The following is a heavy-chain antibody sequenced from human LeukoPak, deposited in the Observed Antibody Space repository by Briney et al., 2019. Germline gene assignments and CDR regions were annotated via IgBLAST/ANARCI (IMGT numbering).Heavy chain of an antibody. CDR3: ARGSGYKYGFTGRERTKSRLDY. Sequence: GGSLRLSCAVSGFTVSSNYMSWVRQAPGKGLEWVSVIYSGGTTYYADSVKGGFTISRDNSKYTLYLQINSLRPEDTAVYYCARGSGYKYGFTGRERTKSRLDYWGQGTLVTVSS. D-gene: IGHD5-18*01. J-gene: IGHJ4*02. CDR2: IYSGGTT. CDR1: GFTVSSNY. V-gene: IGHV3-66*02.